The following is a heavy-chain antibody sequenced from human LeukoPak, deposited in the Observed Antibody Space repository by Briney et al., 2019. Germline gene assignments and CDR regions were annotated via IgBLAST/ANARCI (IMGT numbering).Heavy chain of an antibody. CDR3: ARDGSYGFSYYYYYMDV. J-gene: IGHJ6*03. V-gene: IGHV4-4*02. Sequence: SGTLSLTCGVSGGSISSSYWWSWVRQPPGKGLEWIGEIYHSGSTNYNPSLKSRVTISVDTSKNQFSLKLSSVTAADTAVYYCARDGSYGFSYYYYYMDVWGKGTTVTVSS. D-gene: IGHD1-26*01. CDR1: GGSISSSYW. CDR2: IYHSGST.